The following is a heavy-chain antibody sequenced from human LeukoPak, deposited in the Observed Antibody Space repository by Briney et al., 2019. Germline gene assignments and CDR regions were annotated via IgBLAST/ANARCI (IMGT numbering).Heavy chain of an antibody. CDR2: IRYDGSNK. V-gene: IGHV3-30*02. J-gene: IGHJ6*03. D-gene: IGHD4-11*01. CDR1: GFTFSSYG. Sequence: PGGSLRLSCAASGFTFSSYGMHWVRQAPGKGLEWVAFIRYDGSNKYYADSVKGRFTISRDNSKNTLYLQMNSLRAEDTAVYYCARDPTQQYDPFKYYYYYMDVWGKGTTVTVSS. CDR3: ARDPTQQYDPFKYYYYYMDV.